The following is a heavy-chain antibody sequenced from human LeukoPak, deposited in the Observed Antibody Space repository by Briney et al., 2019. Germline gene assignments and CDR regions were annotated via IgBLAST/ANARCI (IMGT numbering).Heavy chain of an antibody. V-gene: IGHV3-30*18. CDR2: LKHDDEI. D-gene: IGHD1-26*01. Sequence: GRSLRLSCAASGFTFSSYAMHWVRRAPGKRLEWVAVLKHDDEIHYMDSVRGRFTISRDNSKNTLLLDMDGLRPEDTATYYCTKIGPVSGTIDYWGQGTLVTVSS. CDR3: TKIGPVSGTIDY. CDR1: GFTFSSYA. J-gene: IGHJ4*02.